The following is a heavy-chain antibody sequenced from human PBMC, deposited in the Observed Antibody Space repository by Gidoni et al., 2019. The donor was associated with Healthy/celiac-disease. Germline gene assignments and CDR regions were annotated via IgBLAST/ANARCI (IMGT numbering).Heavy chain of an antibody. Sequence: EVQLVESGGGLVKPGGSLRLSCAASGFTCSNAWMSWVRQAPGKGLEWVGRIKSKTDGGTTDYAAPVKGRFTISRDDSKNTLYLQMNSLKTEDTAVYYCTTDVAVTRHYYGMDVWGQGTTVTVSS. CDR3: TTDVAVTRHYYGMDV. CDR2: IKSKTDGGTT. CDR1: GFTCSNAW. J-gene: IGHJ6*02. D-gene: IGHD4-4*01. V-gene: IGHV3-15*01.